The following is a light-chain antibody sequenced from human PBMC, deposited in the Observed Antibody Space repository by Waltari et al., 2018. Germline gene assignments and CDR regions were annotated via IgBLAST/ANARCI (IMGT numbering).Light chain of an antibody. V-gene: IGKV3-15*01. CDR3: QQYNTRPPWT. CDR1: QTVSSN. Sequence: ETVMTQSPATLSVSPGESATLSCRTSQTVSSNLAWYQQKPGQAPRLLIYGASIRATGVPARFSGSGSGTQFTLTIHSLQSEDFAIYYCQQYNTRPPWTFGQGTKVDIK. CDR2: GAS. J-gene: IGKJ1*01.